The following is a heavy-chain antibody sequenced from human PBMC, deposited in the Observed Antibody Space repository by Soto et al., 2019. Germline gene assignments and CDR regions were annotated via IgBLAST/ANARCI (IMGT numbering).Heavy chain of an antibody. D-gene: IGHD3-22*01. Sequence: PGGSLRLSCAASGFTFSSYWMHWVRQAPGKGLVWVSRINSDGSSTSYADSVKGRFTISRDNAKNTLYLQMNSLRAEDTAVYYCASPTHYSDSTGSLLAPLGYWGQGTLVTVSS. CDR2: INSDGSST. CDR3: ASPTHYSDSTGSLLAPLGY. V-gene: IGHV3-74*01. CDR1: GFTFSSYW. J-gene: IGHJ4*02.